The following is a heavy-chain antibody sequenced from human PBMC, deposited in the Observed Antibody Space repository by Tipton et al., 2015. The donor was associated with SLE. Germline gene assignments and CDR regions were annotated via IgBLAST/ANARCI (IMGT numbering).Heavy chain of an antibody. Sequence: SLRLSCAASGFTFSYHAMSWVRQAPGKGLEWVAVILYDESNQYYADSVKGRFTISRDNSKDMLYLQMNSLSADDTAVYFCAKDRVNYFYYYGMDVWGQGTTVTVSS. CDR2: ILYDESNQ. J-gene: IGHJ6*02. V-gene: IGHV3-30*04. D-gene: IGHD1-7*01. CDR1: GFTFSYHA. CDR3: AKDRVNYFYYYGMDV.